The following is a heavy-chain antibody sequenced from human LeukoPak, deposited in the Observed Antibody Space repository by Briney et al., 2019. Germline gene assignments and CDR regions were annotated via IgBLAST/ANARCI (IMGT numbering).Heavy chain of an antibody. V-gene: IGHV1-2*02. CDR1: GYTFTGYY. D-gene: IGHD2-2*01. CDR2: INPNSGGT. J-gene: IGHJ1*01. Sequence: GATVKVSCKAPGYTFTGYYMHWVRQAPGQGLEWMGWINPNSGGTNYAQKFQGRVTMTRDTSISTAYMELSRLRSDDTAVYYCARVGCSSTSCYEYFQHWGQGTLVTVSS. CDR3: ARVGCSSTSCYEYFQH.